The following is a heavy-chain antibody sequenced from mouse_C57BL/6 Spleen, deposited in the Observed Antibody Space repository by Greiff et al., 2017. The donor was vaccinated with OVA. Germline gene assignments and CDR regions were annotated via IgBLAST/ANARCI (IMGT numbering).Heavy chain of an antibody. V-gene: IGHV1-85*01. Sequence: QVQLQQSGPELVKPGASVKLSCKASGYTFTSYDINWVKQRPGQGLEWIGWIYPRDGSTKYNEKFKGKATLTVDTSSSTAYLELHSLTSEDSAVYFCARALHYYGSSYWYFDVWGTGTTVTVSS. D-gene: IGHD1-1*01. J-gene: IGHJ1*03. CDR1: GYTFTSYD. CDR3: ARALHYYGSSYWYFDV. CDR2: IYPRDGST.